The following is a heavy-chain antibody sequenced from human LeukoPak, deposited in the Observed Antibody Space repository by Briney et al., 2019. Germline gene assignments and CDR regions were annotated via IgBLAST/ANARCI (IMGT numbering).Heavy chain of an antibody. D-gene: IGHD3-10*01. CDR3: ARGLYASGSSHDF. Sequence: GGSLRLSCAASGFTFSMNWMSWVRQAPGKGLEWVANIKHDGSERYYGDSVKGRFTISRDNAKNSLYLQMNSLRAEDTAVYYCARGLYASGSSHDFWGQGALVAVSS. V-gene: IGHV3-7*03. J-gene: IGHJ4*02. CDR2: IKHDGSER. CDR1: GFTFSMNW.